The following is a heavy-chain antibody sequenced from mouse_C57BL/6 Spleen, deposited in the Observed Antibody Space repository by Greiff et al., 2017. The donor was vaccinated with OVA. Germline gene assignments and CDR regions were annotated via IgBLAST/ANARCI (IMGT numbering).Heavy chain of an antibody. CDR3: ASSSLRDAMDY. D-gene: IGHD1-1*01. CDR2: ISNGGGST. CDR1: GFTFSDYY. V-gene: IGHV5-12*01. Sequence: EVQLKESGGGLVQPGGSLKLSCAASGFTFSDYYMYWVRQTPEKRLEWVAYISNGGGSTYYPDTVKGRFTISRDNAKNTLYLQMSRLKSEDTAMYYCASSSLRDAMDYWGQGTSVTVSS. J-gene: IGHJ4*01.